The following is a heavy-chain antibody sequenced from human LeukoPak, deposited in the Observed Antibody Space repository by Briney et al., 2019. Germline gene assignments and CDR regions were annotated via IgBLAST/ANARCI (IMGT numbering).Heavy chain of an antibody. Sequence: GGSLRLSCAASGLSFDDYAMHWVRQAPGKGLEWVSGTSWNSGSIGYADSVKGRFTISKDNVKSSLYLHMNTLRAEDTAFYYCAKGYSSSWSLPFDYWGQGTLVTVSS. D-gene: IGHD6-13*01. CDR1: GLSFDDYA. J-gene: IGHJ4*02. CDR2: TSWNSGSI. V-gene: IGHV3-9*01. CDR3: AKGYSSSWSLPFDY.